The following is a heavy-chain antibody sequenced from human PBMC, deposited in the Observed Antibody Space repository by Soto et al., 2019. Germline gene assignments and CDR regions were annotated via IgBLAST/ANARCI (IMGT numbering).Heavy chain of an antibody. CDR2: INPNSGGT. CDR1: GYTFTGYY. J-gene: IGHJ5*02. V-gene: IGHV1-2*04. Sequence: AASVKVSCKASGYTFTGYYMHWVRQAPGQGLEWMGWINPNSGGTNYAQKFQGWVTMTRDTSISTAYMELSRLRSDDTAVYYCARVPLYGSGSFWFDPWGQGTLVTVSS. D-gene: IGHD3-10*01. CDR3: ARVPLYGSGSFWFDP.